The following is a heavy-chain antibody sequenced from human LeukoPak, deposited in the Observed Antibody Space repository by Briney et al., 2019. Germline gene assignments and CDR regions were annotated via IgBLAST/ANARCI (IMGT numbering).Heavy chain of an antibody. CDR2: INHSGST. CDR1: GGSFSDYY. CDR3: ARGPRGRRYCSSTSCQNDY. D-gene: IGHD2-2*01. J-gene: IGHJ4*02. V-gene: IGHV4-34*01. Sequence: SETLSLTCAVYGGSFSDYYWSWIRQPPGKGLEWIGEINHSGSTNYNPSLKSRVTISVDTSKNQFSLKLSSVTAADTAVYYCARGPRGRRYCSSTSCQNDYWGQGTLVTVSS.